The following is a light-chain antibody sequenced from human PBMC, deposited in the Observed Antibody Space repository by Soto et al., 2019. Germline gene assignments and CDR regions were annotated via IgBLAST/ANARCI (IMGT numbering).Light chain of an antibody. CDR1: DSNIGAGFD. CDR2: GNT. V-gene: IGLV1-40*01. J-gene: IGLJ1*01. Sequence: QSVLTQPPSVSGAPGRTVTISCTGSDSNIGAGFDVHWYQQLPGSAPKLLIYGNTRRPSGVPDRFSGSQSGTSASLAISGLQAEDEGDYYSQSYDSDVIEFYVFGTGTKVTVL. CDR3: QSYDSDVIEFYV.